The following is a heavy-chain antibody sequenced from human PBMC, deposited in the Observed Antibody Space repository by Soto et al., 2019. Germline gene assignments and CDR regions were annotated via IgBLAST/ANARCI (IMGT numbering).Heavy chain of an antibody. J-gene: IGHJ4*02. CDR1: GFTFSNYG. CDR2: IWYDGSNK. Sequence: GGSLRLSCAPSGFTFSNYGMHWVRQAPGKGLEWVATIWYDGSNKYYTDSVKGRFTISRDNSKNMLYLQMNGLRAEDTAVYYCARTPEGGWTFDYWGQGTLVTVSS. CDR3: ARTPEGGWTFDY. V-gene: IGHV3-33*01. D-gene: IGHD6-19*01.